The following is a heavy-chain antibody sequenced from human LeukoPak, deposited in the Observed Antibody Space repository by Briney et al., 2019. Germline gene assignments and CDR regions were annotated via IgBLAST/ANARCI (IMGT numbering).Heavy chain of an antibody. V-gene: IGHV1-24*01. CDR2: FDPEDGET. J-gene: IGHJ4*02. Sequence: ASVKVSCKVSGYTLTELSMHWVRQAPGKGLEWMGGFDPEDGETIYAQKFQGRVTMTEDTSTDTAYMELSGLRSEDTAVYYCATDSNYYGSGSVSAFDYWGQGTLVTVSS. D-gene: IGHD3-10*01. CDR1: GYTLTELS. CDR3: ATDSNYYGSGSVSAFDY.